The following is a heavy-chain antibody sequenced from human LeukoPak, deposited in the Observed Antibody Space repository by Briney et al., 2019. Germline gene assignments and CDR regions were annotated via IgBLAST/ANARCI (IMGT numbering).Heavy chain of an antibody. J-gene: IGHJ4*02. Sequence: ASVKVSCKASGYTFTSYGISWVRQAPGQGLEWMGGFDPEDGEPIYAQKFQGRLSMTEDTSKDTGYMELRTLRSEDTALYYCAKSHGDYGLLDYWGQGTLVTVSS. CDR2: FDPEDGEP. D-gene: IGHD4-17*01. V-gene: IGHV1-24*01. CDR3: AKSHGDYGLLDY. CDR1: GYTFTSYG.